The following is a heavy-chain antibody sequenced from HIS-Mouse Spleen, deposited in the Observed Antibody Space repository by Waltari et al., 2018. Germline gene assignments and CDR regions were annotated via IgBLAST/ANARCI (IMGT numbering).Heavy chain of an antibody. CDR1: GGSFSGYY. J-gene: IGHJ2*01. Sequence: QVQLQQWGAGLLKPSETLSLTCAVYGGSFSGYYWSWIRQPPGKGLEWIGEINHSGSTNSNPSLKSRVTISVDTSKNQFSLKLSSVTAADTAVYYCARVRTGDPSYRYFDLWGRGTLVTVSS. V-gene: IGHV4-34*01. D-gene: IGHD7-27*01. CDR2: INHSGST. CDR3: ARVRTGDPSYRYFDL.